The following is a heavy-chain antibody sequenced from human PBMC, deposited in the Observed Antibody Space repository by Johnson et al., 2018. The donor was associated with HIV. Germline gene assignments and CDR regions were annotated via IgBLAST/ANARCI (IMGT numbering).Heavy chain of an antibody. CDR1: GFTVSSNY. CDR3: AATYYYDSSGSRYPFDI. Sequence: MQLVESGGGLVQPGGSLRLSCAASGFTVSSNYMSWVRQAPGKGLEWVSVIYSGGSTYYAYSVKGRFTISRDNSKNTLYLQMNSLRAEDTAVYYCAATYYYDSSGSRYPFDIWGQGTMVTVSS. V-gene: IGHV3-66*02. CDR2: IYSGGST. J-gene: IGHJ3*02. D-gene: IGHD3-22*01.